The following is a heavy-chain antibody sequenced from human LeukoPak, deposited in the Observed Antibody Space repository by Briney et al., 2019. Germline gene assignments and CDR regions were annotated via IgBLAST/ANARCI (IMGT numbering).Heavy chain of an antibody. CDR1: GFTFRSYD. J-gene: IGHJ4*02. CDR2: VGISGDT. V-gene: IGHV3-13*01. D-gene: IGHD6-19*01. Sequence: PGGSLRLSCAASGFTFRSYDMDWVRQVTGKGLEWVSAVGISGDTYYAGSVKGRFTISRENAKNSLYLQMNSLTAGDTAVYYCVRGGIQVSGIDEIDYWGQGTLVTVSS. CDR3: VRGGIQVSGIDEIDY.